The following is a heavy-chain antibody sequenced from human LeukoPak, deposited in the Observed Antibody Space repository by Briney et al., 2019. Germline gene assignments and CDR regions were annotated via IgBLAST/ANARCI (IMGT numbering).Heavy chain of an antibody. V-gene: IGHV3-66*01. CDR3: ARETRYCSSTSCQLDY. CDR1: GFTVSDNF. CDR2: IYTGGTT. Sequence: GGSLRLSCAASGFTVSDNFMSWVRQASGMALEWVSVIYTGGTTYYANSVKGRFTISRDTSKNTLFLQMNSLRAEDTAVYYCARETRYCSSTSCQLDYWGQGTLVTVSS. J-gene: IGHJ4*02. D-gene: IGHD2-2*01.